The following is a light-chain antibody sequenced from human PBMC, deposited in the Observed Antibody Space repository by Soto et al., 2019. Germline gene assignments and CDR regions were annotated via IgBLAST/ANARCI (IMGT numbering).Light chain of an antibody. CDR1: SSNIGDNY. CDR3: RTCDSSLSVAV. CDR2: DND. J-gene: IGLJ7*01. V-gene: IGLV1-51*01. Sequence: QSELTQTPSVSAAAGQTVTISCSGSSSNIGDNYVSWYRQVPGKPPKLLIYDNDQRSSGTPDRFSAYKSGTSATLVISGLQTGDEADYYCRTCDSSLSVAVFGGGTQLTVL.